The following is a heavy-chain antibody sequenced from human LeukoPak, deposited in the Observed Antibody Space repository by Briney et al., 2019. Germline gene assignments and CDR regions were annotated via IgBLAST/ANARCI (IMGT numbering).Heavy chain of an antibody. CDR2: IYSGGST. D-gene: IGHD6-13*01. Sequence: PGGSLRLSCAASGFTVSSNYMSWVRQAPGKGLEWVSVIYSGGSTYYADSVKGRFTISRDNSKNTLYLQMNSLRAEDTAVYYCARDVSSSWYGAFDIWGQGTMVTVSS. J-gene: IGHJ3*02. CDR3: ARDVSSSWYGAFDI. CDR1: GFTVSSNY. V-gene: IGHV3-66*01.